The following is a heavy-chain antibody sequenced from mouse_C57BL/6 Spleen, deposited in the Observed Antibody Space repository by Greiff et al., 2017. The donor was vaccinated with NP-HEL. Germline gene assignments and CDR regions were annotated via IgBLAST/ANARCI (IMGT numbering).Heavy chain of an antibody. Sequence: EVQLVESGPVLVKPGASVKMSCKASGYTFTDYYMNWVKQSHGKSLEWIGVINPYNGGTSYNQKFKGKATLTVDKSSSTAYMELNSLTSEDSAVYYCAREDGYYPSRGFAYWGQGTLVTVSA. CDR2: INPYNGGT. CDR3: AREDGYYPSRGFAY. J-gene: IGHJ3*01. D-gene: IGHD2-3*01. V-gene: IGHV1-19*01. CDR1: GYTFTDYY.